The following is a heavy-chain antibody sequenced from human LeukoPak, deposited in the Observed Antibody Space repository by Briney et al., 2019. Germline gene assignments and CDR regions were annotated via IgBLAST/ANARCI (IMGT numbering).Heavy chain of an antibody. V-gene: IGHV3-11*04. Sequence: GGSLRLSCAASGFTFSDYYMSWIRQAPGKGLEWVSYISSSGSTIYYADSVKGRFTISRDNSKNTLYLEMNSLRAEDTAVYYCARQTGSGLFILPGGQGTLVTVSS. D-gene: IGHD3/OR15-3a*01. CDR2: ISSSGSTI. CDR1: GFTFSDYY. CDR3: ARQTGSGLFILP. J-gene: IGHJ4*02.